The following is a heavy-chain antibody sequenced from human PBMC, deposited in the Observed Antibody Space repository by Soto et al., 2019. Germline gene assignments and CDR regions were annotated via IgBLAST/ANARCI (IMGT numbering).Heavy chain of an antibody. CDR3: ARDPIFYYASSGYGGSYFDY. J-gene: IGHJ4*02. CDR1: GASVTSDDYY. D-gene: IGHD3-22*01. Sequence: SETLSLTCAVSGASVTSDDYYWSWIRQPPGKGLEWIGYIYHSGSTYCNPSLKSRVSISIDTSQNQFPLKLTSLTAADTAVYYCARDPIFYYASSGYGGSYFDYWGQGSRVTVSS. CDR2: IYHSGST. V-gene: IGHV4-30-4*01.